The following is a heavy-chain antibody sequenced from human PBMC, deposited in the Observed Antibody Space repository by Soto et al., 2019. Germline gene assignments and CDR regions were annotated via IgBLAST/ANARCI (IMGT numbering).Heavy chain of an antibody. CDR2: MNPNSGNT. CDR1: GYTFTSYD. CDR3: AREKVDGSDY. J-gene: IGHJ4*02. Sequence: QVQLVQSGAEVKKPGASVKVSCKAPGYTFTSYDITWVRQATGQGLEWMGWMNPNSGNTSYAQKFQGRVTMTRNTSISTSYMELSRLRSEHTTMYYCAREKVDGSDYWAQGTLVTVSS. V-gene: IGHV1-8*01. D-gene: IGHD1-26*01.